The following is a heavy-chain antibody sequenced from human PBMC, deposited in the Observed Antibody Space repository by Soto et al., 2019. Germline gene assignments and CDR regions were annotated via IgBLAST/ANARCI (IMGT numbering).Heavy chain of an antibody. CDR1: GYTFTSYD. D-gene: IGHD1-7*01. V-gene: IGHV1-8*01. J-gene: IGHJ4*02. Sequence: ASVKVSCKASGYTFTSYDINWVRQATGQGLEWMGWMNPNSGNTGYAQKFQGRVTMTRNTSISTAYMELSSLRSEDTAAYYRARYLIGTTGDYWGQGTLVTVSS. CDR3: ARYLIGTTGDY. CDR2: MNPNSGNT.